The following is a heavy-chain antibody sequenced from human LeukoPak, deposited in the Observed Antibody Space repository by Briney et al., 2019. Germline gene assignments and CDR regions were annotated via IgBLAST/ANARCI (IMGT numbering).Heavy chain of an antibody. V-gene: IGHV3-7*01. CDR2: IKQDGSEH. Sequence: PGGSLRLSCAASGFTFSSYWMSWVRQAPGKGLEWVANIKQDGSEHYYVDSVKGRFTVSRDNAKNSLFLQMSGLRAEDTAVYYCARDKAEGPSRLDIWGQGTLVTVSS. D-gene: IGHD2-2*01. J-gene: IGHJ4*02. CDR3: ARDKAEGPSRLDI. CDR1: GFTFSSYW.